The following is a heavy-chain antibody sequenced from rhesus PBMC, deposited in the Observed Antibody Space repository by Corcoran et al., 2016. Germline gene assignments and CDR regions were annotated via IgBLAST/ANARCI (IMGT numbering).Heavy chain of an antibody. CDR3: ARSLKPFDNSFDV. CDR1: GASISSTY. Sequence: QVQLQESGPGLVKPSETLPLPCAVSGASISSTYWPWTRQPPGKGLEWIGFINGVSGTTNYSPSLKNRVTISKDASKNQFSLNLSSVTAADTAVYYCARSLKPFDNSFDVWGRGVLVTVSS. CDR2: INGVSGTT. V-gene: IGHV4S6*01. J-gene: IGHJ5-2*02.